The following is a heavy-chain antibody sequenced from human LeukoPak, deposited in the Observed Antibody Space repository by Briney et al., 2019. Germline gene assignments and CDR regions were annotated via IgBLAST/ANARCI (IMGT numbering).Heavy chain of an antibody. D-gene: IGHD3-22*01. CDR3: ALQEWTRDSSGFSTWGAFDF. J-gene: IGHJ3*01. Sequence: SETLSLTCTVSGASVTNTKYFWGWIRQPPGKGLEWIGSIYYNGNTYYNPSLNSRATISIDTSRNQFSLRLNSVTAADTAVYYCALQEWTRDSSGFSTWGAFDFWGQGTMVSVSS. CDR1: GASVTNTKYF. CDR2: IYYNGNT. V-gene: IGHV4-39*01.